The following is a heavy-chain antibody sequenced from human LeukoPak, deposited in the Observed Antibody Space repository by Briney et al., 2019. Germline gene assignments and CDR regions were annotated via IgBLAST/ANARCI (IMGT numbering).Heavy chain of an antibody. V-gene: IGHV4-59*01. Sequence: SETLSLTCTVSGASLSSYYCSWIRQSPGKGLEWIGLISYSGRTKYNSSLESRVTISADTSKSQCSLKLSSVTAADTAVYYCVRGAGWLPDYWGQGTLVTVSS. J-gene: IGHJ4*02. CDR3: VRGAGWLPDY. CDR1: GASLSSYY. D-gene: IGHD5-24*01. CDR2: ISYSGRT.